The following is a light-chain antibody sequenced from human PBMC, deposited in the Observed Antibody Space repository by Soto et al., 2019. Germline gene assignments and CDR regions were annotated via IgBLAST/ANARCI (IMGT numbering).Light chain of an antibody. CDR1: SSDVGGYNY. CDR2: EVN. CDR3: NSYAGSPYV. V-gene: IGLV2-8*01. J-gene: IGLJ1*01. Sequence: LTPPPSASGSPGQSVTISCPRTSSDVGGYNYVSWYQQHPGKAPKLMIYEVNKRPSGVPDRFSGSKSGNTASLTVSGLQAEDEADYYCNSYAGSPYVFGTGTKVTVL.